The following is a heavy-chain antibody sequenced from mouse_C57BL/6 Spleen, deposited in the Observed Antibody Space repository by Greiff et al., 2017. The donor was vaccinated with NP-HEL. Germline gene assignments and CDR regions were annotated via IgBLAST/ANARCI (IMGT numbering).Heavy chain of an antibody. CDR3: ASGGKRYFDV. J-gene: IGHJ1*03. V-gene: IGHV1-19*01. CDR1: GYTFTDYY. Sequence: VQLQQSGPVLVKPGASVKMSCKASGYTFTDYYMNWVKQSHGKSLEWIGVINPYNGGTSYNQKFKGKATLTVDKSSSTAYMELNSLTSEDSAVYYCASGGKRYFDVWGTGTTVTVSS. CDR2: INPYNGGT.